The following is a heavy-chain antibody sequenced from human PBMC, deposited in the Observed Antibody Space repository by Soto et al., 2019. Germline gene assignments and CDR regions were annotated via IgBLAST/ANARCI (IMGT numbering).Heavy chain of an antibody. Sequence: SETLSLTCAVSGYSISSGYYWGWIRHPPGKGLEWIGNMYYTGTTYYNPSLKSRVTISVDTSKNQFSLKLNSVTAADTAVYYCARDRYGDYPLWGQGTLVTVSS. CDR3: ARDRYGDYPL. CDR1: GYSISSGYY. D-gene: IGHD4-17*01. J-gene: IGHJ4*02. V-gene: IGHV4-38-2*02. CDR2: MYYTGTT.